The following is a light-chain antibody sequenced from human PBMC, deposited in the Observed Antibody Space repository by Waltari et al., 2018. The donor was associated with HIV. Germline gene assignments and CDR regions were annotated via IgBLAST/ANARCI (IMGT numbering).Light chain of an antibody. CDR3: CSFAGSNFV. J-gene: IGLJ1*01. CDR2: DVT. Sequence: QSALTQPASVSGSPGQAITIPCSGSRRAAGISDYISWYQQHPGTAPKLIISDVTERPSGISNRFSGSKSGTTASLTISGLQAEDEAEYFCCSFAGSNFVFGSGTKVTVL. V-gene: IGLV2-23*02. CDR1: RRAAGISDY.